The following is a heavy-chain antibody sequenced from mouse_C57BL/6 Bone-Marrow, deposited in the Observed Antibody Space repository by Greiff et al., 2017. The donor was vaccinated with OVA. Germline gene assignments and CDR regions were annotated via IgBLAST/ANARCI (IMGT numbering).Heavy chain of an antibody. D-gene: IGHD1-1*01. Sequence: QVQLQQSGPELVKPGASVKLSCKASGYTFTSYDINWVKQRPGQGLEWIGWIYPRDGSTTYNETFKGKATLTVDTSSSTAYMELHSLTSEDSAVYFCARGRGSSQFAYWGQGTLVTVSA. J-gene: IGHJ3*01. CDR2: IYPRDGST. CDR1: GYTFTSYD. CDR3: ARGRGSSQFAY. V-gene: IGHV1-85*01.